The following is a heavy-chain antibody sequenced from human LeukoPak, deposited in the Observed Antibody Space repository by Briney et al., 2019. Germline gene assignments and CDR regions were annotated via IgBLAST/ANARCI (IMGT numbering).Heavy chain of an antibody. CDR3: ARSWGSAGHFDY. CDR1: GFTFSSYW. V-gene: IGHV3-74*01. Sequence: GSLRLSCAASGFTFSSYWMHWVRQVPGKGLVWVSRIDIDGSGARYADSVKGRFTISRDNAKNTVYLQMNSLRAEDTAVFYCARSWGSAGHFDYWGQGTLVTVSS. J-gene: IGHJ4*02. D-gene: IGHD7-27*01. CDR2: IDIDGSGA.